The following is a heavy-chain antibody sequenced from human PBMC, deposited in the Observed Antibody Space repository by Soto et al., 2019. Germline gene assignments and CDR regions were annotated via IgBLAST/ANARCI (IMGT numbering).Heavy chain of an antibody. V-gene: IGHV3-7*01. CDR3: ARVSYFNGWIFDY. D-gene: IGHD6-19*01. CDR1: GFTFSSYW. J-gene: IGHJ4*01. CDR2: IKLDGSEK. Sequence: GGSLRLSCAASGFTFSSYWMSWVRQAPGKGLEWVANIKLDGSEKYYVDSVRGRFTLSRDNARNSLQLQMNSLRAEDTAIYFCARVSYFNGWIFDYWGQGTLVTVSS.